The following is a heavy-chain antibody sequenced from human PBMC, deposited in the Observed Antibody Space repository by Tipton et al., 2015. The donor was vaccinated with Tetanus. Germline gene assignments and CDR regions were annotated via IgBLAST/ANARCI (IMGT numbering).Heavy chain of an antibody. D-gene: IGHD1-14*01. CDR3: ASITLRARRSYFDY. V-gene: IGHV4-34*01. CDR1: GGSFSGYY. CDR2: INHSGST. Sequence: TLSLTCAVYGGSFSGYYWSWIRQPPGKGLEWIGEINHSGSTNYNPSLKSRVTISVDTSKNQFSLKPSSVTAADTAVYYCASITLRARRSYFDYWGQGTLVTVSS. J-gene: IGHJ4*02.